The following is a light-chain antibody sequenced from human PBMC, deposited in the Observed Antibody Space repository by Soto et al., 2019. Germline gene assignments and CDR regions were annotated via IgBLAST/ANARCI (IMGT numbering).Light chain of an antibody. CDR1: HTISSW. CDR3: QHYNSYSEA. V-gene: IGKV1-5*03. CDR2: KES. Sequence: DIQMTKSPSTLSGSVGDRVTITCRASHTISSWLAWYQQKPGKDPKLLIYKESTLKSGVPSRFSGSGSGTEFTLTIISRQPDDFATYYCQHYNSYSEAFGQGTNVDIK. J-gene: IGKJ1*01.